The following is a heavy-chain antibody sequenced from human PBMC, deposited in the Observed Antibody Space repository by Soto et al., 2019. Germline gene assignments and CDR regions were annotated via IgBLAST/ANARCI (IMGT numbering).Heavy chain of an antibody. J-gene: IGHJ6*02. V-gene: IGHV3-30-3*01. CDR3: ARGGGRDDYYYGMDV. Sequence: PGGSLRLSCAASGFTFSSYAMHWVRKAPGKGLEWVAVISYDGSNKYYADSVKGRFTISRDNSKNTLYLQMNSLRAEDTAVYYCARGGGRDDYYYGMDVWGQGTTVTVSS. D-gene: IGHD2-21*01. CDR1: GFTFSSYA. CDR2: ISYDGSNK.